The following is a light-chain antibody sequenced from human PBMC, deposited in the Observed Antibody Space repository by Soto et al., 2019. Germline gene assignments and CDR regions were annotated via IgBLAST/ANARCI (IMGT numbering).Light chain of an antibody. CDR2: WAS. V-gene: IGKV4-1*01. CDR3: QQYYTTPRT. J-gene: IGKJ1*01. Sequence: DIVMTQSPDSLAVSLGEGATINCKSSQSVLYSSNNKNYLAWYQQKPGQPPKLLIYWASNRESGVPDRFSGSGAGRDLTITISSLQSADAAVYYFQQYYTTPRTFGQVTKVEIK. CDR1: QSVLYSSNNKNY.